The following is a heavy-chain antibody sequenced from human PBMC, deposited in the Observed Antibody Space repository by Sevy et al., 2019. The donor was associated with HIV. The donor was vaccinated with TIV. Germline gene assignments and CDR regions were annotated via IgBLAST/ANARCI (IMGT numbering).Heavy chain of an antibody. Sequence: ASVRVSCKVSGYTLTELSMHWVRQAPGKGLAWMGRINPNSGGTNYAQKFQGRVTMTRDTSISTAYMELSRLRSDDTAVYYCARDRTTVTTYSKVGYFDYWGQGTLVTVSS. CDR1: GYTLTELS. V-gene: IGHV1-2*06. J-gene: IGHJ4*02. D-gene: IGHD4-4*01. CDR2: INPNSGGT. CDR3: ARDRTTVTTYSKVGYFDY.